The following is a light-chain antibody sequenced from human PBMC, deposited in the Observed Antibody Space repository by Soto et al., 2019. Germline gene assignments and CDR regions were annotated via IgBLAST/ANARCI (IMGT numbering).Light chain of an antibody. V-gene: IGKV3-20*01. CDR3: QKYGSSPLDT. CDR1: QSVSSSY. Sequence: EIVLTQSPGTLSLSPGERATLSCRASQSVSSSYLAWYQQKPGQAPRLLIYGASSSATGIPDRFSGSGSGTDFTLTISRLEPEDFAVYYCQKYGSSPLDTFGGGTKVEIK. CDR2: GAS. J-gene: IGKJ4*01.